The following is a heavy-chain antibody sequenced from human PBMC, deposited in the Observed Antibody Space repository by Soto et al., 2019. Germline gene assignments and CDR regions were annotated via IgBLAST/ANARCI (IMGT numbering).Heavy chain of an antibody. Sequence: QVQLVQSGAEVKKPGSSVKVSCKASGGTFSSYTISWVRQAPGQGLEWMGRIIPILGIANYAQKFQGRVTITADKSTSTAYMELSSLRSEDTAVYYCAREQPGDLGFDYWGQGTLVTVSS. CDR1: GGTFSSYT. J-gene: IGHJ4*02. CDR3: AREQPGDLGFDY. D-gene: IGHD7-27*01. V-gene: IGHV1-69*08. CDR2: IIPILGIA.